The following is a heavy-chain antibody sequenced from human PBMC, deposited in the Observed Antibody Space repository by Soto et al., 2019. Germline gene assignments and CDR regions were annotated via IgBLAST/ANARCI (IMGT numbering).Heavy chain of an antibody. CDR3: ARVEVSGGGFYFDS. V-gene: IGHV4-31*03. CDR1: GGSISSSGYY. CDR2: SYYSGNI. Sequence: QVQLQESGPGLVKPSQTLSLTCTVSGGSISSSGYYWSWIRQHPGKGLEWIGYSYYSGNIYYNPALKSRVPISLGTSKNQFSLKLSSVTAADTAVYYCARVEVSGGGFYFDSWGQGTLVTVSS. J-gene: IGHJ4*02. D-gene: IGHD1-26*01.